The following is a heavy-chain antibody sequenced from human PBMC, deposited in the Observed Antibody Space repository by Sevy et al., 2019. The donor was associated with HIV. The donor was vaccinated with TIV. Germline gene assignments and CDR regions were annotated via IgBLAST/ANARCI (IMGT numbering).Heavy chain of an antibody. CDR3: SGDRYGSI. CDR1: GFTFTNYW. Sequence: GGSLRLSCAASGFTFTNYWMTWVRQAPGKGLEWVANIKEDKSQIYYVNSVEGRFTISRDNAKNSLYLQMNSLRVEDKAVYYWSGDRYGSIWGQGTTVTVSS. D-gene: IGHD1-26*01. J-gene: IGHJ6*02. V-gene: IGHV3-7*01. CDR2: IKEDKSQI.